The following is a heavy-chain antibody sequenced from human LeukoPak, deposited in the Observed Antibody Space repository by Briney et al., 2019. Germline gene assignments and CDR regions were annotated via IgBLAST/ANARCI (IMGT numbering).Heavy chain of an antibody. V-gene: IGHV4-39*01. CDR3: ARHRTAVAGLLKPNWFDP. D-gene: IGHD6-19*01. Sequence: SETLSLTCTVSGGSISSSSYYWGWIRQPPGKGLEWIGSIYYSGSTYYNPSLKSRVTISVDTSKNQFSLKLSSVTAADTAVYYCARHRTAVAGLLKPNWFDPWGQGTLVTVSS. J-gene: IGHJ5*02. CDR1: GGSISSSSYY. CDR2: IYYSGST.